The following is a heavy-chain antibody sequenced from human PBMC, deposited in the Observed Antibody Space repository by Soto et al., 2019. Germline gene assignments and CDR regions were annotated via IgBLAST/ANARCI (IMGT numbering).Heavy chain of an antibody. CDR3: ARFWMTMFGVVTPPGGFDP. D-gene: IGHD3-3*01. Sequence: SETLSLTCAVSGGSISSSNWWSWVRQPPGKGLEWIGEIYHSGSTNYNPSLKSRVTISVDKSKNQFSLKLSSVTAADTAVYYCARFWMTMFGVVTPPGGFDPWGQGTLVPVAA. CDR1: GGSISSSNW. J-gene: IGHJ5*02. CDR2: IYHSGST. V-gene: IGHV4-4*02.